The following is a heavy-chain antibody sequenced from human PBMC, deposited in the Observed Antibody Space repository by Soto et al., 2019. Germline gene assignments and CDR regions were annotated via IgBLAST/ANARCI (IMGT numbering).Heavy chain of an antibody. CDR2: INAGNGDT. Sequence: ASVKVSCKASGYTFTSYSIHWVRQAPGQSPEWMGWINAGNGDTKYSQKFQGRVTITRDTSASTAYMELSSLRSEDTAVYYCAGADTINYYYYGMDVWGQGTTVTVSS. J-gene: IGHJ6*02. CDR3: AGADTINYYYYGMDV. D-gene: IGHD3-16*01. CDR1: GYTFTSYS. V-gene: IGHV1-3*01.